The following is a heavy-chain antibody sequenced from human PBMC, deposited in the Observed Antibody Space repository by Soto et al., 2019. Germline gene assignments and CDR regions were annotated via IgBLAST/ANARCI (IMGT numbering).Heavy chain of an antibody. CDR3: ARSEMLKGLWFGESTNWFDP. J-gene: IGHJ5*02. D-gene: IGHD3-10*01. CDR2: INHSGST. Sequence: SETLSLTCAVYGGSFSGYYWSWIRQHPGKGLEWIGEINHSGSTNYNPSLKSRVTISVDTSKNQFSLKLSYVTAADTAVYYCARSEMLKGLWFGESTNWFDPWGQGTLVTVSS. CDR1: GGSFSGYY. V-gene: IGHV4-34*01.